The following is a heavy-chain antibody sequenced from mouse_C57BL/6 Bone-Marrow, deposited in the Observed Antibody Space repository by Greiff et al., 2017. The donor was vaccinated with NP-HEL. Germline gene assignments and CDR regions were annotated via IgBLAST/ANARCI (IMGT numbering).Heavy chain of an antibody. V-gene: IGHV6-6*01. CDR1: GFTFSDAW. CDR2: IRNKANNHAT. Sequence: EVKLEESGGGLVQPGGSMKLSCAASGFTFSDAWMDWVRQSPEKGLEWVAEIRNKANNHATYYAESVKGRFTISRDDSKSSVYLQMNSLRAEDTCIYYCTRKERSAYWGQGTLVTVSA. CDR3: TRKERSAY. J-gene: IGHJ3*01.